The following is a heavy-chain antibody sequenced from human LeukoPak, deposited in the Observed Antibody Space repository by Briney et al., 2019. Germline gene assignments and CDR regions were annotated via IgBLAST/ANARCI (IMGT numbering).Heavy chain of an antibody. CDR2: INHSGST. CDR3: ARVGYCSGGSCLNWFDP. J-gene: IGHJ5*02. V-gene: IGHV4-34*01. Sequence: SETLSLTCAVYGGSFSGYYWSWIRQPPGKGLEWIGEINHSGSTNYNPSLKSRVTISVDTSTNQFSLQLRSVTAADTALYYCARVGYCSGGSCLNWFDPWGRGTLVTISS. CDR1: GGSFSGYY. D-gene: IGHD2-15*01.